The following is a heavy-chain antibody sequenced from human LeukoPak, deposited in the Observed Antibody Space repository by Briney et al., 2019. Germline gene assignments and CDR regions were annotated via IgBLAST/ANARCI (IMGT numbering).Heavy chain of an antibody. J-gene: IGHJ4*02. V-gene: IGHV4-39*07. CDR3: ARDPRIMITFGGVIGYFDY. D-gene: IGHD3-16*02. Sequence: SETLSLTCTVSGGSISSSSYYWGWIRQPPGKGLEWIGSIYYSGSTYYNPSLKSRVTISVDTSKNQFSLKLSSVTAADTAVYYCARDPRIMITFGGVIGYFDYWGQGTLVTVSS. CDR2: IYYSGST. CDR1: GGSISSSSYY.